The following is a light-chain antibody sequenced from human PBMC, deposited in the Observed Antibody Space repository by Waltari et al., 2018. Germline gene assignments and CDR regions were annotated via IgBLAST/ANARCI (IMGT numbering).Light chain of an antibody. V-gene: IGLV2-23*02. J-gene: IGLJ2*01. CDR1: SSDVGNYKR. CDR2: AVS. CDR3: SSYAGSNKGV. Sequence: ALPPPAPVSGSPGQSITIHCPATSSDVGNYKRVSWYQQHPGKAPKLMIYAVSKRPSGVSDRFSGSKSGDMASLTISGLQPEDEAEYFCSSYAGSNKGVFGGGTKVTVL.